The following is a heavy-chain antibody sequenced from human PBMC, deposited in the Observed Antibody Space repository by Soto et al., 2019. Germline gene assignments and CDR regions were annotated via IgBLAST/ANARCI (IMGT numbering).Heavy chain of an antibody. Sequence: PSETLSLTCAVYGGSFSAYYWSWIRQPPGKGLEWIGEINHSGSTNYNPSLKSRVTISVDTSKNQFSLKLSSVTAADTAVYYCARYIIAAAGTDAFDIWGQGTMVTVSS. D-gene: IGHD6-13*01. J-gene: IGHJ3*02. CDR1: GGSFSAYY. V-gene: IGHV4-34*01. CDR2: INHSGST. CDR3: ARYIIAAAGTDAFDI.